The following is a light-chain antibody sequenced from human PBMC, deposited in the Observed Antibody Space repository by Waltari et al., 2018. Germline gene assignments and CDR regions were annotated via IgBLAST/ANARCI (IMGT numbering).Light chain of an antibody. CDR1: QSVSSSY. CDR2: GAS. Sequence: EIVLTQSPGTLSLSPGERATLSCRASQSVSSSYLAWYQQKPGQAPRLLIYGASSRATGLPDRFGGSGSGTDFTLTISRLEPEDFAVYYCQQYGSSPQTFGQGTKVEIK. J-gene: IGKJ1*01. V-gene: IGKV3-20*01. CDR3: QQYGSSPQT.